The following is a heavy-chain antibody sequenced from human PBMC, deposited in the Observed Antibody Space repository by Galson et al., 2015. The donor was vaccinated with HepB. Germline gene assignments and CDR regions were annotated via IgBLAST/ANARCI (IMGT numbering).Heavy chain of an antibody. Sequence: SLRLSCAASGFFFSDYNMNWVRQAPGKGLEWVSSISSSGTVYYADSLKGRSTTSRDNAKNSLELQVNSLRAEDTAVYYCARDLFAVSPPPTNYMDVWGTGTTVTVSS. V-gene: IGHV3-69-1*01. CDR2: ISSSGTV. D-gene: IGHD3-3*01. CDR1: GFFFSDYN. J-gene: IGHJ6*03. CDR3: ARDLFAVSPPPTNYMDV.